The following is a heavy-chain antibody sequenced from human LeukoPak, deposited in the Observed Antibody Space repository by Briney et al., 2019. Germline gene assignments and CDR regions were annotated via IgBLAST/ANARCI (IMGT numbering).Heavy chain of an antibody. CDR2: IYTSGST. CDR3: ARSRVATDAFDV. D-gene: IGHD5-12*01. J-gene: IGHJ3*01. V-gene: IGHV4-61*02. Sequence: PSETLSLTCTVSGGSISSGSYYGSWIRQPAGKRLEWIGRIYTSGSTNYDPSLNSRVTISVDTSKNQFSLKLSSVTAADTAVYYCARSRVATDAFDVWGQGTMVTVSS. CDR1: GGSISSGSYY.